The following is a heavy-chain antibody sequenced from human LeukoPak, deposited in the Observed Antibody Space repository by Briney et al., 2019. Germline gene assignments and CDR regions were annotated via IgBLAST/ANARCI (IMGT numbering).Heavy chain of an antibody. V-gene: IGHV3-48*04. D-gene: IGHD2-15*01. CDR3: ARDYRKSDCSGGSCYPDY. Sequence: GGSLGLSCAASGFTFSSYSMNWVRQAPGKGLEWVSYISSSSSTIYYADSVKGRFTISRDNAKNTLYLQMNSLRAEDTAVYYCARDYRKSDCSGGSCYPDYWGQGTLVTVSS. J-gene: IGHJ4*02. CDR2: ISSSSSTI. CDR1: GFTFSSYS.